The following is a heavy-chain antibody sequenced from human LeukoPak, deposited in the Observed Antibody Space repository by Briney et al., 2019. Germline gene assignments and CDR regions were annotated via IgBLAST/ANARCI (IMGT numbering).Heavy chain of an antibody. CDR1: GFTFSSYW. J-gene: IGHJ4*02. V-gene: IGHV3-74*01. Sequence: GGPLRLSCAASGFTFSSYWMHWVRQAPGKGLVWVSRINGDGSSTTYADSVKGRFTISRDNSKNTLYLQMNSLRAEDTAVYYCARGVTMVRGVLYYFDYWGQGTLVTVSS. CDR2: INGDGSST. CDR3: ARGVTMVRGVLYYFDY. D-gene: IGHD3-10*01.